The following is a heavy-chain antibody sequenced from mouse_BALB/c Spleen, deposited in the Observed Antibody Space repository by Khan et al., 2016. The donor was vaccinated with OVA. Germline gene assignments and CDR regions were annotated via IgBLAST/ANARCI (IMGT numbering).Heavy chain of an antibody. J-gene: IGHJ2*01. CDR1: GYTFTSYW. Sequence: QVQLKQSGAELVKAGASVKMSCKASGYTFTSYWMHWVKQRLGQGLEWFAETNPTNGRTYYNEKFKSKATLTVDIPSSTAYMLLSGTTFEDAAVYYSARIKKIVATYVDYWGQGTTLTVSA. CDR2: TNPTNGRT. D-gene: IGHD1-1*01. CDR3: ARIKKIVATYVDY. V-gene: IGHV1S81*02.